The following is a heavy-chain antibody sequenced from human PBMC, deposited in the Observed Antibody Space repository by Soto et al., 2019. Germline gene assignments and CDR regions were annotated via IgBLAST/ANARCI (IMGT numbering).Heavy chain of an antibody. Sequence: SATLSLTCAVSGGSINGHFWSWIRQSPGKGLEWIGHIYYSGSTSYSPSLKSRVSISVDTSKNQFSLEVHSLTAADTAVYYCARAGTNMVQFDYWGQGTLVTVSS. D-gene: IGHD3-10*01. CDR2: IYYSGST. CDR3: ARAGTNMVQFDY. V-gene: IGHV4-59*11. CDR1: GGSINGHF. J-gene: IGHJ4*02.